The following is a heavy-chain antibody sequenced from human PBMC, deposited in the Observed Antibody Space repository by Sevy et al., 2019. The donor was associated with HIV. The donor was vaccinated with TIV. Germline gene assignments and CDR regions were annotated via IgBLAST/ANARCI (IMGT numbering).Heavy chain of an antibody. CDR2: ISSSGSTI. CDR3: ARGHSSGWHNWFDP. J-gene: IGHJ5*02. CDR1: GFTFSDYY. D-gene: IGHD6-19*01. V-gene: IGHV3-11*01. Sequence: GGSLRLSCAASGFTFSDYYMSWIRQAPGKGLEWVSYISSSGSTIDYADSVKGRFTISRDNAKNSLYLQMNSLRAEDTAVYYYARGHSSGWHNWFDPWGQGTLVTVSS.